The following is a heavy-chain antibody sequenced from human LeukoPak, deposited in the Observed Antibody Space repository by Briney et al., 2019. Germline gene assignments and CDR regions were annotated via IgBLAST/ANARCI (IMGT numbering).Heavy chain of an antibody. CDR1: ANSISSSSYY. Sequence: SETLSLTCTVSANSISSSSYYWGWIRQPPGKGLEWIGSIYYTGSTYYSPSLKSRVTMSVDTSKNQFSLKLSSVTAADTAIYYCASAYDTSGSFDYWGQGTLVTVSS. CDR3: ASAYDTSGSFDY. D-gene: IGHD3-22*01. CDR2: IYYTGST. J-gene: IGHJ4*02. V-gene: IGHV4-39*07.